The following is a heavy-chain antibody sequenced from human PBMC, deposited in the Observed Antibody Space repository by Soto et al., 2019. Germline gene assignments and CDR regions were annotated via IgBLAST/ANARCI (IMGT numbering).Heavy chain of an antibody. CDR3: ARAPYSNAWYRFDL. Sequence: PGGSLRLSCEASGFTFSGYWLSCVRQAPGQGLEWVADIKHDGSVQYYVDSVKGRLTISRDNAKKQLYLQMNGLRAEDTALYYCARAPYSNAWYRFDLWGQGTLVTVSS. CDR1: GFTFSGYW. V-gene: IGHV3-7*03. CDR2: IKHDGSVQ. J-gene: IGHJ4*02. D-gene: IGHD4-4*01.